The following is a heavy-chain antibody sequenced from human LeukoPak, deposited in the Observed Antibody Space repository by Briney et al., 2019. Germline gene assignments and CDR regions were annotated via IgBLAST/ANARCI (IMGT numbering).Heavy chain of an antibody. CDR3: ARGAGYCTNGVCYLRLKSIFDY. D-gene: IGHD2-8*01. CDR2: INHSGST. V-gene: IGHV4-34*01. J-gene: IGHJ4*02. Sequence: PSETLSLTCAVYGGSLSGYYWSWIRQPPGKGLEWIGEINHSGSTNYNPSLKSRVTISVDTSKNQFSLKLSSVTAADTAVYYCARGAGYCTNGVCYLRLKSIFDYWGQGTLVTVSS. CDR1: GGSLSGYY.